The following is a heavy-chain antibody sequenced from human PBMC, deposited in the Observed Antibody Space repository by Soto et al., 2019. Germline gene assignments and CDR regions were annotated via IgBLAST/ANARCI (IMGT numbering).Heavy chain of an antibody. Sequence: QVQLVQSGAEVKKPGASVKVSCKASGYTFTSYAMHWVRQAPGQRLEWMGWINAGNGNTKYSQKSQGRVTITRDTSASTAYMELSSLRSEDTAVYYCARAPTVYYYYYYMDVWGKGTTVTVSS. CDR1: GYTFTSYA. J-gene: IGHJ6*03. CDR2: INAGNGNT. V-gene: IGHV1-3*01. CDR3: ARAPTVYYYYYYMDV.